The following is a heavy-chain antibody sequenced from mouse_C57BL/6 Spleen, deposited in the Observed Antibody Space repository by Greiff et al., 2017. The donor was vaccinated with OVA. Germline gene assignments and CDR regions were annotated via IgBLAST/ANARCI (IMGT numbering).Heavy chain of an antibody. CDR2: IWSDGSS. V-gene: IGHV2-6*03. D-gene: IGHD2-4*01. CDR1: GFSLTSYG. J-gene: IGHJ3*01. CDR3: ARGARYDYDGRAWFAY. Sequence: VKLVESGPGLVAPSQSLSITCTVSGFSLTSYGVHWVRQPPGKGLEWLVVIWSDGSSTYNSALKSRLSISKDNSTSQVFLKMNSLQTDDTAMYYCARGARYDYDGRAWFAYWGQGTLVTVSA.